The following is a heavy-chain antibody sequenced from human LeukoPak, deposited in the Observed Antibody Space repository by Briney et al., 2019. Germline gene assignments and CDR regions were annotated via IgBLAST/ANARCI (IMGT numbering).Heavy chain of an antibody. CDR2: IYTSGST. CDR1: ACSISSYY. CDR3: ARELWFGEPGKFDP. Sequence: SETLSLTCTACACSISSYYWSWLRQPPGKGLEWIGRIYTSGSTNYNPSLKSRVTMSVDTSKNQFSLKLSSVTAADTAVYYCARELWFGEPGKFDPWGQGTLVTVSS. D-gene: IGHD3-10*01. J-gene: IGHJ5*02. V-gene: IGHV4-4*07.